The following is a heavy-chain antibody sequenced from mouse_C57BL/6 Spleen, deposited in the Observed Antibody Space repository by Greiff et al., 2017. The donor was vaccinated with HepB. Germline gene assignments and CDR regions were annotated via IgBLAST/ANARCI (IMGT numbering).Heavy chain of an antibody. CDR2: ISYDGSN. V-gene: IGHV3-6*01. J-gene: IGHJ1*03. CDR3: ARDADYYGSSPYWYFDV. CDR1: GYSITSGYY. D-gene: IGHD1-1*01. Sequence: VQLKESGPGLVKPSQSLSLTCSVTGYSITSGYYWNWIRQFPGNKLEWMGYISYDGSNNYNPSLKNRISITRDTSKNQFFLKLNSVTTEDTATYYCARDADYYGSSPYWYFDVWGTGTTVTVSS.